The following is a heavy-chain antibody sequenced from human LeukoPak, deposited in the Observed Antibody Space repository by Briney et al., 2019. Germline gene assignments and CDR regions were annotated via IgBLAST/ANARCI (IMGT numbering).Heavy chain of an antibody. CDR3: ARLGGYCSSTSCYFDY. J-gene: IGHJ4*02. Sequence: SETLSLTCAVSGYSISSGYYWGWIRQPPGKGLEWIGSIYHSGSTYYNPSLKSRVTISVDTSKNQFSLKLSSVTAADTAVYYCARLGGYCSSTSCYFDYWGQGTLVTVSS. CDR2: IYHSGST. V-gene: IGHV4-38-2*01. D-gene: IGHD2-2*01. CDR1: GYSISSGYY.